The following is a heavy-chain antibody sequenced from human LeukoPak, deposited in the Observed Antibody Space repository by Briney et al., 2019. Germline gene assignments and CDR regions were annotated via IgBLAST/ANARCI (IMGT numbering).Heavy chain of an antibody. D-gene: IGHD2-2*01. CDR1: GGSFSGYY. Sequence: SETLSLTCAVYGGSFSGYYWSWIRQPPGKGLEWIGEINHSGSTNYNPSLKSRVTISVDTSKNQFSLKLSSVTAADTAVYCCASEMPGPGVVWGQGTTVTVSS. J-gene: IGHJ6*02. CDR2: INHSGST. V-gene: IGHV4-34*01. CDR3: ASEMPGPGVV.